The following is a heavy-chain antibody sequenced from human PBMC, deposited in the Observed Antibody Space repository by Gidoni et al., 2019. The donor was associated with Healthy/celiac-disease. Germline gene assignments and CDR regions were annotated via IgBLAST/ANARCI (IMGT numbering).Heavy chain of an antibody. CDR2: ISYDGSNK. V-gene: IGHV3-30-3*01. D-gene: IGHD3-3*01. Sequence: QVQLVESGGGVVQPGRSLRLSCAASGFTFSSYAMHWVRQAPGKGLEWVAVISYDGSNKYYADSVKGRFTISRDNSKNTLYLQMNSLRAEDTAVYYCARDPSHITIFGVAMSGYYGMDVWGQGTTVTVSS. CDR1: GFTFSSYA. CDR3: ARDPSHITIFGVAMSGYYGMDV. J-gene: IGHJ6*02.